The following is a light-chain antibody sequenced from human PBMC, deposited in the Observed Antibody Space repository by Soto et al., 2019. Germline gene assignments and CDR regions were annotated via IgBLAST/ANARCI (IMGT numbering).Light chain of an antibody. CDR1: SSNIGSNP. Sequence: QSVLTQPPSVSAAPGQKVTISCSGSSSNIGSNPVSWYQQLPGTAPKLLIYDNTKRPSGIPDRFSGSQSGTSATLGITGLQTGDEADYYCGAWDNSLSVVVFGGGTKVTVL. CDR3: GAWDNSLSVVV. V-gene: IGLV1-51*01. CDR2: DNT. J-gene: IGLJ2*01.